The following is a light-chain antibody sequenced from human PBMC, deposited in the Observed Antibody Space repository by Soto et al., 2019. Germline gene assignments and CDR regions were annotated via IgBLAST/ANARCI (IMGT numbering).Light chain of an antibody. CDR3: QQYGRSPPFT. CDR1: QSGSSTY. V-gene: IGKV3-20*01. CDR2: GAS. J-gene: IGKJ2*01. Sequence: EIVLTQSPGTLSLSPGERATLSCRASQSGSSTYIAWDQQNPGQAPRLLIYGASSRATGIPDRFSGSGSGTDFTLTISRLEPEDLAVYFWQQYGRSPPFTFGQGTKVEIK.